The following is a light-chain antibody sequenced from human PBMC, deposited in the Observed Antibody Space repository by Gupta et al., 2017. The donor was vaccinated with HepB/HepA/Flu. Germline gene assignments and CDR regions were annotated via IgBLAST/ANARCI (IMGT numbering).Light chain of an antibody. CDR1: QSVSNNF. J-gene: IGKJ5*01. Sequence: EIVLTQSPGTLYLSPGERVALSCRATQSVSNNFLAWYQQKPGQALRLLIYDASSRATGIPDRFSGGGSGTDFTLTITRLEPEDSAVYYWQQDGSSMVFGQETRL. V-gene: IGKV3-20*01. CDR2: DAS. CDR3: QQDGSSMV.